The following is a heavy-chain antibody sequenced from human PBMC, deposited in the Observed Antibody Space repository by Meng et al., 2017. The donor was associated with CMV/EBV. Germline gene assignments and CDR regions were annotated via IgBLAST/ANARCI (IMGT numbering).Heavy chain of an antibody. V-gene: IGHV4-4*07. J-gene: IGHJ4*02. CDR1: GGFFSGFF. CDR2: IYSTGGT. D-gene: IGHD3-22*01. CDR3: ARERGDDSGYNFDS. Sequence: QGQLQESGPGLVKPSETLSLPCSVSGGFFSGFFWTWIRQPAGKGLEWIGRIYSTGGTNYNPSFESRVTISLDGSNNQFSLKLNSVTAADTAIYYCARERGDDSGYNFDSWGQGTLVTVSS.